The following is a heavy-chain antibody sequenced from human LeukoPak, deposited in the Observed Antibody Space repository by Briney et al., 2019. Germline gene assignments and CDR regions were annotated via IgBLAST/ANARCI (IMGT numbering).Heavy chain of an antibody. D-gene: IGHD3-22*01. CDR1: GHTFTAYY. CDR2: ISAYNGNT. Sequence: ASVKVSCKASGHTFTAYYMHWVRQAPGQGLEWMGWISAYNGNTNYAQKLQGRVTMTTDTSTSTAYMELRSLRSDDTAVYYCARDHPLYDRRDFDYWGQGTLVTVSS. V-gene: IGHV1-18*04. J-gene: IGHJ4*02. CDR3: ARDHPLYDRRDFDY.